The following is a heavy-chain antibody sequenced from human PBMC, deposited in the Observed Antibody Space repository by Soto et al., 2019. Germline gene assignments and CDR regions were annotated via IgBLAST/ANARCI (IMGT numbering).Heavy chain of an antibody. CDR3: ARRRGWFDP. V-gene: IGHV4-39*01. J-gene: IGHJ5*02. Sequence: SETLSLTCTVSGGSISSSSYYWGWIRQPPGKGLEWIGSIYYSGSTYYNPSLKSRVTISVDTSKNQFSLKLSSVTAADTAVYYCARRRGWFDPWGQGTLVTVSS. CDR1: GGSISSSSYY. CDR2: IYYSGST.